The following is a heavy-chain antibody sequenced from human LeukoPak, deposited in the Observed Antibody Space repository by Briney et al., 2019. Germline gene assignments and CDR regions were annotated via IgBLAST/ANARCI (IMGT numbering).Heavy chain of an antibody. CDR3: ASIPGSSTNWYHFDN. V-gene: IGHV4-39*01. D-gene: IGHD1-14*01. CDR2: FFSTGRT. J-gene: IGHJ4*02. CDR1: GGSVSSSNHH. Sequence: PSETLSLTCNVSGGSVSSSNHHWAWIRQSPGMGLEWVGTFFSTGRTSQNPDPSLKGRVTLSVDTSRNQFSLQLRSLTAADTAIFYCASIPGSSTNWYHFDNWGQGTLVTVSS.